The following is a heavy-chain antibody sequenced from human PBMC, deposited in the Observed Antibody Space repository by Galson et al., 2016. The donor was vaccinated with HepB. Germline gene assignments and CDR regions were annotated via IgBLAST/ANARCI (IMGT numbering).Heavy chain of an antibody. CDR3: ARDGYSSGWDRDGY. D-gene: IGHD6-19*01. V-gene: IGHV1-69*13. CDR1: GGTFSTYA. J-gene: IGHJ4*02. Sequence: SVKVSCTASGGTFSTYAINWVRQAPGQGLEWMGGIIPMLDTTNYAQKFQGRLTITADESTRTAFMDLSSLRSEDTAMYYCARDGYSSGWDRDGYWGQGTLVTVSS. CDR2: IIPMLDTT.